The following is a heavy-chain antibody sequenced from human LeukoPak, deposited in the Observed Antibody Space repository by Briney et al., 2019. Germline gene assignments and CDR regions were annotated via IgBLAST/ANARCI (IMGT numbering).Heavy chain of an antibody. D-gene: IGHD3-22*01. CDR1: GYTLTAYY. V-gene: IGHV1-2*02. Sequence: ASVKVSCKASGYTLTAYYIHWVRQAPGQGLEWMGWINPNSGGTNYAQKFQGRVTMTRDTSISTAYMELSRLRSDDTAVYFCARRCDTSSYYTYYFDYWGQGTLVIVSS. J-gene: IGHJ4*02. CDR3: ARRCDTSSYYTYYFDY. CDR2: INPNSGGT.